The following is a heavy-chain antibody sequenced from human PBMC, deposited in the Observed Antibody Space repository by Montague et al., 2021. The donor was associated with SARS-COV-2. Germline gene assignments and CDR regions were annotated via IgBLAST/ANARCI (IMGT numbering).Heavy chain of an antibody. CDR1: GFTFDDYA. D-gene: IGHD3-10*01. CDR3: AKEGGYGSGGYRIRVYGMDV. Sequence: SLRLSCAASGFTFDDYAMHWVRQAPGKGLEWVSSISWSSANIGYADSVKDRFTISRDNAKNSLYLQMNNLRAEDTALYYCAKEGGYGSGGYRIRVYGMDVWGQGTTVTVSS. J-gene: IGHJ6*02. V-gene: IGHV3-9*01. CDR2: ISWSSANI.